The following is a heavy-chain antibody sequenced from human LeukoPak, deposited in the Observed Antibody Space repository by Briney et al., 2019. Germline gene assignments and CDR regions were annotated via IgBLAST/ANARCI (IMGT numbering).Heavy chain of an antibody. V-gene: IGHV4-39*07. CDR3: ARGRGYSYGSYYYFDY. CDR1: GGSISSSSYY. D-gene: IGHD5-18*01. J-gene: IGHJ4*02. Sequence: SETLSLTCTVSGGSISSSSYYWGWIRQPPGKGLEWIGSIYYSGSTYYNPSLKSRVTISVDTSKNQFSLKLSSVTAADTAVYYCARGRGYSYGSYYYFDYWGQGTLVTVSS. CDR2: IYYSGST.